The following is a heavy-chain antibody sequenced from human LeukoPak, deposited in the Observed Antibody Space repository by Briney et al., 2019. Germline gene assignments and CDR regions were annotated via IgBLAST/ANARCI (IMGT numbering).Heavy chain of an antibody. J-gene: IGHJ4*02. CDR1: GFSFSSYG. CDR3: ARDRIAVAGFDY. V-gene: IGHV3-7*01. CDR2: IKQDGSEK. Sequence: PGGSLRLSCAASGFSFSSYGMHWVRQAPGKGLEWVANIKQDGSEKYYVDSVKGRFTISRDNAKNSLYLQMNSLRAEDTAVYYCARDRIAVAGFDYWGQGTLVTVSS. D-gene: IGHD6-19*01.